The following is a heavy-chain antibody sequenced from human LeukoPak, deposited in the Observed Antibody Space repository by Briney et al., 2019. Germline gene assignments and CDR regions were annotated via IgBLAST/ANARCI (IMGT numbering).Heavy chain of an antibody. V-gene: IGHV1-2*02. D-gene: IGHD2-2*01. CDR2: INPNSGGT. CDR3: ARGLRGSPAFDY. J-gene: IGHJ4*02. CDR1: GYTFTGYY. Sequence: ASVKVSCKASGYTFTGYYMHWVRQAPGQGLEWMGWINPNSGGTNYAQKFQGRVTMTRNTSINTAYMELSRLRSDDTALYYCARGLRGSPAFDYWGQGTLVTVSS.